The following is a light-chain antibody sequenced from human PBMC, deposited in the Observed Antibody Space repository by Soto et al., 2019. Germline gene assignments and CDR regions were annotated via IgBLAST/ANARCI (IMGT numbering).Light chain of an antibody. J-gene: IGKJ3*01. V-gene: IGKV1-27*01. Sequence: DIPMTQSPSSLSASVGDRVTITCRASQGISTYLAWYQQKPGKVPELLICGASTLQSGVPSRFSGSGSGTDFTLTISSLQPEDVATYYCQRYNSAPLTFGPGTKVDI. CDR2: GAS. CDR1: QGISTY. CDR3: QRYNSAPLT.